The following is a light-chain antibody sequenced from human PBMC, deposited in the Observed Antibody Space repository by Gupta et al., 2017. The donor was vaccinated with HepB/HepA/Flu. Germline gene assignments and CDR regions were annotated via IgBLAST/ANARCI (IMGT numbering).Light chain of an antibody. CDR1: QSLVFSDGNTY. CDR2: QVS. V-gene: IGKV2-30*01. CDR3: MQYTHWPHT. J-gene: IGKJ3*01. Sequence: DVVLTQSPLSLPVTLGQPASISCRSSQSLVFSDGNTYLTWFQQRPGQSPRRLIYQVSNRDSGVPDRFSGSGSGTDFTLKISGVEAEDVGVYYCMQYTHWPHTFGPGTKVEIK.